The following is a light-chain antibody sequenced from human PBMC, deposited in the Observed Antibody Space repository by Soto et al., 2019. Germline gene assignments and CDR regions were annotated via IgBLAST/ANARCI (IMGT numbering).Light chain of an antibody. V-gene: IGLV2-8*01. J-gene: IGLJ2*01. CDR2: EVS. CDR3: SSYAGSNNEV. CDR1: SSDVGGYNY. Sequence: QYALTQPPSASGSPGQSVTISCTGNSSDVGGYNYVSWYQQHPGKAPKLMIYEVSKRPSGVPDRFSGSKSGNTASLTVSGLQAEDEADYYCSSYAGSNNEVFGGGTKLTVL.